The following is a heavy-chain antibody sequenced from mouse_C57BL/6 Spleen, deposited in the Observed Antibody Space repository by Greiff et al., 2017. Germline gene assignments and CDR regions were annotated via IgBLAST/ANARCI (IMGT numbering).Heavy chain of an antibody. D-gene: IGHD1-1*01. J-gene: IGHJ3*01. CDR3: ARSSDYYGSNDEASWFAY. V-gene: IGHV1-81*01. Sequence: QVHVKQSGAELARPGASVKLSCKASGYTFTSYGISWVKQRTGQGLEWIGEIYPRSGNTYYNEKFKGKATLTADKSSSTAYMELRSLTSEDSAVYFCARSSDYYGSNDEASWFAYWGQGTLVTVSA. CDR2: IYPRSGNT. CDR1: GYTFTSYG.